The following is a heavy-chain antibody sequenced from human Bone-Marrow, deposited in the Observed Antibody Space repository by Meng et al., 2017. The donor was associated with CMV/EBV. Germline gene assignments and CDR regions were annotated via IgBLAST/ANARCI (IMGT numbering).Heavy chain of an antibody. CDR2: ISAYNGNT. Sequence: ASVKVSCKASGYTFTSYGISWVRQAPGQGLEWMGWISAYNGNTNYAQKLQGRVTMTEGTSTDTAYMELSSLRSEDTAVYYCATAWTTVTGSRYYYGMDVWGQGTTVAVSS. D-gene: IGHD4-17*01. V-gene: IGHV1-18*01. J-gene: IGHJ6*02. CDR3: ATAWTTVTGSRYYYGMDV. CDR1: GYTFTSYG.